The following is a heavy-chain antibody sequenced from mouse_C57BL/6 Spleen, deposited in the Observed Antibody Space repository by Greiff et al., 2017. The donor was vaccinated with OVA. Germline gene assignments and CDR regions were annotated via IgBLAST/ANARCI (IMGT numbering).Heavy chain of an antibody. CDR2: IDPETGGT. CDR1: GYTFTDYE. D-gene: IGHD4-1*01. J-gene: IGHJ1*03. CDR3: TRLDLTGTPSYWYFDV. V-gene: IGHV1-15*01. Sequence: QVQLQQSGAELVRPGASVTLSCKASGYTFTDYEMHWVKQTPVHGLEWIGAIDPETGGTAYNQKFKGKAILTADKSSSTAYMELRSLTSEDSAVYYCTRLDLTGTPSYWYFDVWGTGTTVTVSS.